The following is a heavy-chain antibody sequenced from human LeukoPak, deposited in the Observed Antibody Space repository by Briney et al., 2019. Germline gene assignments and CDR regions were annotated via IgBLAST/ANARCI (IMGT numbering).Heavy chain of an antibody. D-gene: IGHD6-19*01. CDR3: ARASSGWYGY. Sequence: PGGSLRLSCVVSGFTFSSYAMHWVRQAPGKGLEYVSAISSNGGSTYYANSVEGRFTISRDNSKNTLYLQMGSLRVEDMAVYYCARASSGWYGYWGQGTLVTVSS. J-gene: IGHJ4*02. V-gene: IGHV3-64*01. CDR2: ISSNGGST. CDR1: GFTFSSYA.